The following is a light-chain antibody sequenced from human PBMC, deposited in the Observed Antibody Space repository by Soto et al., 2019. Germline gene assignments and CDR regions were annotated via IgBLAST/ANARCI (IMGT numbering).Light chain of an antibody. Sequence: EIVLTQSPATLSLSPGERATLSCRASQSVTSNSLAWFQQKPGQAPRLLIYGASYRATGIPDRFSGSGSGTDFTLTVSRLEPEDFALYYCQQYGGLPRTFGQGTKVDIK. V-gene: IGKV3-20*01. CDR1: QSVTSNS. CDR2: GAS. CDR3: QQYGGLPRT. J-gene: IGKJ1*01.